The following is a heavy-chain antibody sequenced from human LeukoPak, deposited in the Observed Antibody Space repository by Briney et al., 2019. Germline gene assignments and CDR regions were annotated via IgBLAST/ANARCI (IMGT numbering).Heavy chain of an antibody. J-gene: IGHJ4*02. D-gene: IGHD1-1*01. CDR2: VYSIGNT. CDR3: ARGPPFDGTFDY. Sequence: PSETLSLTCTVSGGSISSTSYSWGWIRQPPGKGLEWIGNVYSIGNTYYNPSLKSRVTISLDTSKNQFSLKLSSVTAADTAVYYCARGPPFDGTFDYWGQGTLVTVSS. CDR1: GGSISSTSYS. V-gene: IGHV4-39*07.